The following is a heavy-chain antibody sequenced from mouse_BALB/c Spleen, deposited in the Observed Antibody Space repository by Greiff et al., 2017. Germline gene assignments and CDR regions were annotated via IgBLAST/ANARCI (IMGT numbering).Heavy chain of an antibody. D-gene: IGHD1-1*02. J-gene: IGHJ3*01. CDR2: INPSTGYT. CDR3: ARDYGGFAD. Sequence: QVQLQQSGAELAKPGASVKMSCKASGYTFTSYWMHWVKQRPGQGLEWIGYINPSTGYTEYNQKFKDKATLTADKSSSTAYMQLSSLTSEDSAVYYCARDYGGFADWGQGTLVTVSA. CDR1: GYTFTSYW. V-gene: IGHV1-7*01.